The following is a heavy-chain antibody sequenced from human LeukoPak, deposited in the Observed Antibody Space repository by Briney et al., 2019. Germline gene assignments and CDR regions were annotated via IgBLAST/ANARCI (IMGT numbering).Heavy chain of an antibody. CDR1: GFTFSSYA. Sequence: GGSLRLSCAASGFTFSSYAMSWVRQAPGKGLEWVSAISGSGGRTYYADSVKGRFTISRDNSKNTLYLQMNSLRAEDTAVYYCAKDGYSYGYPNWFDPWGQGTLVTVFS. CDR3: AKDGYSYGYPNWFDP. J-gene: IGHJ5*02. D-gene: IGHD5-18*01. V-gene: IGHV3-23*01. CDR2: ISGSGGRT.